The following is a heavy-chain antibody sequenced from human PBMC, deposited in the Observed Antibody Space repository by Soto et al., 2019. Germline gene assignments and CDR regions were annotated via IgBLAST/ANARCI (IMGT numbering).Heavy chain of an antibody. D-gene: IGHD3-3*01. CDR3: ARAQTIFGVITVFDY. J-gene: IGHJ4*02. CDR1: GGSINSGGYY. V-gene: IGHV4-31*03. Sequence: SETLSLTCTVSGGSINSGGYYWSWIRQHPGKGLEWIGYIYYSGSTYYNPSLKSRVTISVDTSKNQFSLKLTSVTAADTAVYFCARAQTIFGVITVFDYWGQGTLVTVSS. CDR2: IYYSGST.